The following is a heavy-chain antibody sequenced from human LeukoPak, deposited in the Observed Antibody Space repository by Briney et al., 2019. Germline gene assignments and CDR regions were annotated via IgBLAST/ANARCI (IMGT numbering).Heavy chain of an antibody. J-gene: IGHJ4*02. V-gene: IGHV3-33*01. CDR3: ARHRQGTTGYYFDY. D-gene: IGHD1-14*01. CDR2: IWDDGSNQ. CDR1: GFTFGNYG. Sequence: PGGSLRLSCAASGFTFGNYGMVWVRQAPGKGLEWVAVIWDDGSNQYYADSVKGRFTISRDNSKNTLSLQMNSLRVEDTAVYYCARHRQGTTGYYFDYWGQGTLVTASS.